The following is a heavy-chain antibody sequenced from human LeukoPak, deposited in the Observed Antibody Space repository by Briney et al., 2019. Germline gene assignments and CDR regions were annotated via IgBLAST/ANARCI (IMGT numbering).Heavy chain of an antibody. D-gene: IGHD6-19*01. CDR2: VSYSGST. Sequence: PSETLSLTRTVSGGSISTYYWTWIRQPPGKGLEWIGYVSYSGSTNYNPSLKSRLTISVDTSKNQFSLKLSSVTAADTAVYYCARGIAVAEAFDIWGQGTMVTVSS. J-gene: IGHJ3*02. CDR3: ARGIAVAEAFDI. V-gene: IGHV4-59*08. CDR1: GGSISTYY.